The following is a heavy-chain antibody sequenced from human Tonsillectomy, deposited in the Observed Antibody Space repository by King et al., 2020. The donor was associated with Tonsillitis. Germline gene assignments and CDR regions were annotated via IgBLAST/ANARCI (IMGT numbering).Heavy chain of an antibody. J-gene: IGHJ4*02. CDR1: GVTFSSYW. D-gene: IGHD6-19*01. V-gene: IGHV3-7*04. CDR3: AGGSGWIIDY. Sequence: DVQLVESGGGLVQPGGSLRLSCAVSGVTFSSYWMNWVRQAPGKGLEWLANIKQDGSEKYYVDSVKGRFTISRDNAKNSLYLQMNSLRVEDTAVYYCAGGSGWIIDYWGQGTLVTVSS. CDR2: IKQDGSEK.